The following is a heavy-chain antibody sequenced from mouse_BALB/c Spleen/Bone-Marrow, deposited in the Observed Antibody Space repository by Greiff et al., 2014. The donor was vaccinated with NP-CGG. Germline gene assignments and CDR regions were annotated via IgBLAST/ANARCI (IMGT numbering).Heavy chain of an antibody. CDR3: ALGLPYFDY. Sequence: QVQLKESGSVLVRPGVSVKLSRKASGYTFTSSWMHWAKQRPGQGLEWIGEIHPNSGNTNYNEKFKGKATLTVDTSSSTAYVDLNSLTSEDSAVYYCALGLPYFDYWGQGTTLTVSS. CDR1: GYTFTSSW. D-gene: IGHD4-1*01. J-gene: IGHJ2*01. CDR2: IHPNSGNT. V-gene: IGHV1S130*01.